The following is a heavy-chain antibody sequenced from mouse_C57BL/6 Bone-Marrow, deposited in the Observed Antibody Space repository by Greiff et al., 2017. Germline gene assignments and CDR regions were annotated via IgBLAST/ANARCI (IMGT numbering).Heavy chain of an antibody. CDR3: TTYDYDENYYAMDY. D-gene: IGHD2-4*01. CDR1: GFNIKDDY. V-gene: IGHV14-4*01. Sequence: EVQLQQSGAELVRPGASVKLSCTASGFNIKDDYMHWVKQRPEQGLEWIGWIDPENGDTEYASKFQGKATITADTSSNTAYLQLSSLTSEDTAVYYWTTYDYDENYYAMDYWGQGTSVTVSS. J-gene: IGHJ4*01. CDR2: IDPENGDT.